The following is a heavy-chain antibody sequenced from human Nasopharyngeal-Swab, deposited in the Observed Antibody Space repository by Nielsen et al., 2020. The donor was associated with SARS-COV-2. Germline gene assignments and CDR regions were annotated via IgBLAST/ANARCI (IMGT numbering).Heavy chain of an antibody. Sequence: GGSLRLSCAASGFTFSSYDMHWVRQATGKGLEWVSAIGTAGDTYYPGSVKGRFTISRENAKNSLYLQMNSLRADDTAFYYCTKGRADYSNPSFDNWGQGTLVTVSS. CDR2: IGTAGDT. V-gene: IGHV3-13*01. CDR1: GFTFSSYD. D-gene: IGHD4-11*01. J-gene: IGHJ4*02. CDR3: TKGRADYSNPSFDN.